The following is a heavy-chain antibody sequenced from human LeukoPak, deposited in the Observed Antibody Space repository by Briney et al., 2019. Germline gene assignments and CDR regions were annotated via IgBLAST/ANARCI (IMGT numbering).Heavy chain of an antibody. Sequence: PSETLSLTCTVSGYSISSGYYWGWIRPPPGKGLEWIGSIYHSGSTYYNPSLKSRVTISVDTSKNQFSLKLSSVTAADTAVYYCARVPDVVVAGFDYWGQGTLVTVSS. CDR3: ARVPDVVVAGFDY. D-gene: IGHD2-15*01. CDR1: GYSISSGYY. J-gene: IGHJ4*02. V-gene: IGHV4-38-2*02. CDR2: IYHSGST.